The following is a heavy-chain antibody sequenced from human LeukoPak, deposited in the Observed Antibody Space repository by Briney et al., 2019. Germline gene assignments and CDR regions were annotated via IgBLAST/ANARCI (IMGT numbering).Heavy chain of an antibody. CDR1: GFTFARNT. CDR3: ASARESCIGSSCYEYFHH. CDR2: ISGSGSDT. J-gene: IGHJ1*01. D-gene: IGHD2-2*01. Sequence: TGGSLRLSCAASGFTFARNTMTWVRQAPGKGLEWVSSISGSGSDTYYADSVKGRFTISRDNSKNTLYLEVNGLRADDTAVYYCASARESCIGSSCYEYFHHWGQGTPLTVSS. V-gene: IGHV3-23*01.